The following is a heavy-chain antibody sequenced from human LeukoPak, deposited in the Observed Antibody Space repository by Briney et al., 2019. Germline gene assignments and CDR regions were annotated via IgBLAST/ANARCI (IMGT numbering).Heavy chain of an antibody. CDR1: GFTFDNYA. J-gene: IGHJ1*01. CDR2: ISWNSGTI. V-gene: IGHV3-9*01. CDR3: ARAFKDRSLAGKKEFFQH. Sequence: GGSLRLSCAASGFTFDNYAMNWVRQVPGKGLEWISLISWNSGTIGYAGSVKGRFTISRDNANNFLDQQMNSLRAEAPALYYCARAFKDRSLAGKKEFFQHWGQGTLVTVSS. D-gene: IGHD6-19*01.